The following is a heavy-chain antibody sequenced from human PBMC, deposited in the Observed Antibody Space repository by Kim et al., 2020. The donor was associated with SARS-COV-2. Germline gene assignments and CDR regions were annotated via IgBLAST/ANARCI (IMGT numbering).Heavy chain of an antibody. CDR2: IYYSGST. V-gene: IGHV4-39*01. Sequence: SETLSLTCTVSGXSISGDTYYWGWIRQPPGKGLEWIGTIYYSGSTYYNPSLKSRVTISVDTSKNQFSLNLSSVTAADTTVYYCARCHRFYGMDVWGQGTT. CDR1: GXSISGDTYY. CDR3: ARCHRFYGMDV. J-gene: IGHJ6*02.